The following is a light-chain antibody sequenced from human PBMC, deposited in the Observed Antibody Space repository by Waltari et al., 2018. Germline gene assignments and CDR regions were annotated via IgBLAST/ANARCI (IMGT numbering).Light chain of an antibody. CDR3: QQLHSYPVT. CDR1: QAISTA. V-gene: IGKV1-13*02. J-gene: IGKJ4*01. Sequence: AVQLTQSPSPLSAPVGDRVPIPCRASQAISTALAWYQQKPGKAPNLLIYDASNLESGVPSRFSGSGSGTHFTLTISSLQPADFATYYCQQLHSYPVTFGGGTKVEIK. CDR2: DAS.